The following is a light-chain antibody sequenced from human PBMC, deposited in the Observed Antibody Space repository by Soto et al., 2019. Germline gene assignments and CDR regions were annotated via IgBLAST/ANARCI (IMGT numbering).Light chain of an antibody. CDR3: CLYVGGRTYV. CDR2: DDT. V-gene: IGLV2-23*01. Sequence: QFLLTHPASVSGSPGQSITISCTGTVGLVSWYQQHPGKVPKLIIYDDTKRPSGVSSRFSGSKSGNTASLTISGLQTEDEADYYCCLYVGGRTYVFGTGTKVTVL. J-gene: IGLJ1*01. CDR1: VGL.